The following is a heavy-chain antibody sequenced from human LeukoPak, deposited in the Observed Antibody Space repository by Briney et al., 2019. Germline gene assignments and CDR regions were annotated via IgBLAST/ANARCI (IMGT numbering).Heavy chain of an antibody. Sequence: GSLRLSCAASGFTFTKYWMTWVRQAPGKGLEWVGNIKQDGSDKNYMDSVKGRFTISRDNTKNSVYLQMSSLRAEDTAVYYCARGHRIFGVVIIDDNWFDPWGQGTLVTVSS. V-gene: IGHV3-7*01. CDR3: ARGHRIFGVVIIDDNWFDP. J-gene: IGHJ5*02. D-gene: IGHD3-3*02. CDR2: IKQDGSDK. CDR1: GFTFTKYW.